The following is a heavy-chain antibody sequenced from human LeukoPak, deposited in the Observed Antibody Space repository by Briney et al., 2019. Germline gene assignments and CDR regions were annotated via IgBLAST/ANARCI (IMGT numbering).Heavy chain of an antibody. D-gene: IGHD5-18*01. CDR2: IYYSGST. Sequence: NPSETLSLTCTVSGGSISSYYWSWIRQPPGKGLEWIGYIYYSGSTNYNPSLKSRVTISVDTSKNQFSLKLSSVTAADTAVYYCARDRRGYNYGCFDYWGQGTLVTVSS. CDR1: GGSISSYY. V-gene: IGHV4-59*12. J-gene: IGHJ4*02. CDR3: ARDRRGYNYGCFDY.